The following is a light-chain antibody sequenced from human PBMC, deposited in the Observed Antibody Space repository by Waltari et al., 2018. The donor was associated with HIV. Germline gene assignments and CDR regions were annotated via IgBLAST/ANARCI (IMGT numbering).Light chain of an antibody. CDR2: AAS. Sequence: DIQMTPSPSSLSASVGDRVTITCRASQIISNSLNWYHQKPGKAPNLLIYAASNLQSGVPSRFSGRGSGTDFTLTISNLQPEDFATYYCQQSYTTPRTFGQGTKVEIK. CDR3: QQSYTTPRT. J-gene: IGKJ1*01. CDR1: QIISNS. V-gene: IGKV1-39*01.